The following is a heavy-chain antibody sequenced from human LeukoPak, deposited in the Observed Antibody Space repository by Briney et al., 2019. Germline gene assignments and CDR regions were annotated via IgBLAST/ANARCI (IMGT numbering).Heavy chain of an antibody. CDR1: GFTFRNYG. Sequence: GSLRLSCAASGFTFRNYGMQWVRQPPGKGLEWIGEINHSGSTNYNPSLKSRVTISVDTSKNQFSLKLSSVTAADTAVYYCARGVAVAIDYWGQGTLVTVSS. CDR2: INHSGST. V-gene: IGHV4-34*01. J-gene: IGHJ4*02. CDR3: ARGVAVAIDY. D-gene: IGHD6-19*01.